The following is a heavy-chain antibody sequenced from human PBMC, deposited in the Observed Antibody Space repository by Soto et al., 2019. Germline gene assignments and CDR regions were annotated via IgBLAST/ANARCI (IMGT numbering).Heavy chain of an antibody. CDR2: FSGSGDNT. J-gene: IGHJ6*02. V-gene: IGHV3-23*01. CDR3: AKDRYDILTGYPIQYGMDV. CDR1: GFTFSSYA. Sequence: GGSLRLSCAASGFTFSSYAMSWVRQAPGKGLEWVSSFSGSGDNTDYADSVKGRFTISRDTSKNTLYMQMNSLRAEDTAVYYCAKDRYDILTGYPIQYGMDVWGQGTTVTVSS. D-gene: IGHD3-9*01.